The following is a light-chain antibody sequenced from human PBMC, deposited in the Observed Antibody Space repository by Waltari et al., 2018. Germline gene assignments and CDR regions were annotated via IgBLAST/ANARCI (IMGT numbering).Light chain of an antibody. V-gene: IGKV4-1*01. J-gene: IGKJ2*01. CDR2: WAS. CDR3: QQYYTSPYT. Sequence: DIVMTQSPDSLAVSLGERATINCNSSQTALNSSNNKNYLAWYQQKPGQPPKLVIYWASTRESGVPDRFSASGSGTDFNFTISSLQAEDVAVYYCQQYYTSPYTFAQGTKLEI. CDR1: QTALNSSNNKNY.